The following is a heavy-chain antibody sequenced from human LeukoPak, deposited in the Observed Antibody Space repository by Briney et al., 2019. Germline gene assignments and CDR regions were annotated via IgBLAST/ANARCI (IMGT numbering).Heavy chain of an antibody. D-gene: IGHD3-22*01. CDR1: GYTFTSYG. CDR3: ARDAGIYYDSSGYYDY. V-gene: IGHV1-18*01. J-gene: IGHJ4*02. Sequence: ASVKVSCKASGYTFTSYGISWVRQARGQGLEWMGWISAYNGNTNYAQKLQGRVTMTTDTSTSTAYMELRSLRSDDTAVYYCARDAGIYYDSSGYYDYWGQGTLVTVSS. CDR2: ISAYNGNT.